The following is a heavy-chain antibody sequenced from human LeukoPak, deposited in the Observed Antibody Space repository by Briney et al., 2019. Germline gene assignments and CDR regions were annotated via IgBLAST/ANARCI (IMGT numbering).Heavy chain of an antibody. CDR1: GYSFTSYW. CDR2: IYPGDSDT. J-gene: IGHJ4*02. CDR3: ARLSTIFGVVIMGPFDY. D-gene: IGHD3-3*01. V-gene: IGHV5-51*01. Sequence: GASLQISCKGSGYSFTSYWIGWGRQLPGKGLEWMGIIYPGDSDTRYSPSFQGQVTISADKSISTAYLQWSSLKASDTAMYYCARLSTIFGVVIMGPFDYWGQGTLVPVSS.